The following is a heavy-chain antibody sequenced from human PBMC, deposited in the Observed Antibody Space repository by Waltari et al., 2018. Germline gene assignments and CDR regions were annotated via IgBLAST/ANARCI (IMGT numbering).Heavy chain of an antibody. V-gene: IGHV1-2*02. D-gene: IGHD1-1*01. Sequence: QVQLVQSGAEVKKPGASVKVSCKASGYTFTNYHIQWGRQAPGQGLEWLGAVHPPREYTKYAKKFHGTRTVALLTSISPVYMELSGLTSDDTGLYFCAREQLVGWGAIDYWGQGTLVTVSS. CDR1: GYTFTNYH. J-gene: IGHJ4*02. CDR2: VHPPREYT. CDR3: AREQLVGWGAIDY.